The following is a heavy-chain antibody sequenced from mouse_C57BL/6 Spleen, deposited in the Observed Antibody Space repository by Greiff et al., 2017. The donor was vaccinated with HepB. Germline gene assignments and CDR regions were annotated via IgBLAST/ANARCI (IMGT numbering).Heavy chain of an antibody. J-gene: IGHJ2*01. CDR1: GYTFTSYW. CDR3: ARDYGPHYFDY. CDR2: IDPSDSYT. V-gene: IGHV1-50*01. Sequence: QVQLQQPGAELVKPGASVKLSCKASGYTFTSYWMQWVKQRPGQGLEWIGEIDPSDSYTNYNQKFKGKATLTVDTSSSTAYMQLSSLTSEDSAVYYCARDYGPHYFDYWGQGTTLTVSS. D-gene: IGHD1-1*01.